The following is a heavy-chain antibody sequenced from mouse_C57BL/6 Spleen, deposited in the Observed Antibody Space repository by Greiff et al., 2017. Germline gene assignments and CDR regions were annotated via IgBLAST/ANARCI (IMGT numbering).Heavy chain of an antibody. CDR3: AREEDGYFAY. Sequence: QVQLQQSGPELVKPGASVKISCKASGYSFTSYYIHWVKQRPGQGLEWIGWIYPGSGNTKYNEKFKGKDTLTADTSSVTAYMQRSSLTSEDSAVYYCAREEDGYFAYWGQGTLVTVAA. V-gene: IGHV1-66*01. CDR2: IYPGSGNT. D-gene: IGHD2-3*01. CDR1: GYSFTSYY. J-gene: IGHJ3*01.